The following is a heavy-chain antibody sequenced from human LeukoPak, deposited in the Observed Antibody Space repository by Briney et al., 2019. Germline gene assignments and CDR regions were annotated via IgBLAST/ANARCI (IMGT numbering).Heavy chain of an antibody. CDR3: AREEYSSSPGAFDI. D-gene: IGHD6-6*01. CDR1: GGSFSGYY. J-gene: IGHJ3*02. Sequence: SETLSLTCAVYGGSFSGYYWSWIRQPAGKGLEWIGRIYTSGSTNYNPSLKSRVTMSVDTSKNQFSLKLSSVTAADTAVYYCAREEYSSSPGAFDIWGQGTMVTVSS. V-gene: IGHV4-4*07. CDR2: IYTSGST.